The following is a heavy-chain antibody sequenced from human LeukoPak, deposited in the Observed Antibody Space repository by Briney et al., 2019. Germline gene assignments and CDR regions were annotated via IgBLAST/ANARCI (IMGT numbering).Heavy chain of an antibody. J-gene: IGHJ5*02. V-gene: IGHV1-18*01. Sequence: ASVKVSCKASGYTFTSYGISWVRQAPGQGLEWMGWISAYNGNTNYAQKLQGRVTMTTDTSTSTAYMELRSLRSDDTAVYYCAREGDYYGSGSYQLAINWFDPWGQGTLVTVSS. CDR1: GYTFTSYG. CDR2: ISAYNGNT. CDR3: AREGDYYGSGSYQLAINWFDP. D-gene: IGHD3-10*01.